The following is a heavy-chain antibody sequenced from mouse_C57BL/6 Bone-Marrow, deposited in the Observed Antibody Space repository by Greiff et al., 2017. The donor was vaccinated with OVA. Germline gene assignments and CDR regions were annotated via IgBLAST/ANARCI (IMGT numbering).Heavy chain of an antibody. V-gene: IGHV1-61*01. D-gene: IGHD1-1*01. CDR1: GYTFTSYW. J-gene: IGHJ2*01. CDR2: IYPSDSET. Sequence: QVQLQQPGAELVRPGSSVKLSCKASGYTFTSYWMDWVKQRPGQGLEWIGNIYPSDSETHYNQKFKDKATLTVDKSSSTAYMQLSSLTSEDSAVYYCASGSDYYGSSSDYWGQGTTLTVSS. CDR3: ASGSDYYGSSSDY.